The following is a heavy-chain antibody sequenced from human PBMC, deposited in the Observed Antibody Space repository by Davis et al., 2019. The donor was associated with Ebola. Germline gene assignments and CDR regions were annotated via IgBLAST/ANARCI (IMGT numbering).Heavy chain of an antibody. D-gene: IGHD1-7*01. CDR3: ALTGTPGAFDI. V-gene: IGHV1-3*01. CDR2: INAGNGNT. CDR1: AYTFTSYA. Sequence: AASVKVSCKASAYTFTSYAMHWVRQAPGQRLEWMGWINAGNGNTKYSQKFQGRVTITRDTSASTAYMELSSLRSEDTAVYYCALTGTPGAFDIWGQGTMVTFSS. J-gene: IGHJ3*02.